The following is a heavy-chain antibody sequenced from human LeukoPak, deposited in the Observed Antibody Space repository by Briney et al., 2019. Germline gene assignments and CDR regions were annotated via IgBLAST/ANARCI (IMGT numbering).Heavy chain of an antibody. D-gene: IGHD6-19*01. CDR1: GFTFSSYG. CDR3: AKEAGLAVAGPSETFDY. J-gene: IGHJ4*02. V-gene: IGHV3-30*18. CDR2: ISYDGSSK. Sequence: GGSLRLSCAASGFTFSSYGMHWVRQAPGKGLEWVAGISYDGSSKTYADSLKGRFTVSRDKSENTLYLQMNSLGAEDTAVYYCAKEAGLAVAGPSETFDYWGQGTLVTVSS.